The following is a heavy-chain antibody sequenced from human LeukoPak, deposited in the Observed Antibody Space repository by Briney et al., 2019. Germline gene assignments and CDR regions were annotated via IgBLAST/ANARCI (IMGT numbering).Heavy chain of an antibody. D-gene: IGHD6-19*01. CDR1: GFTFSSYA. CDR3: ARGIAVAEEGYWFDP. J-gene: IGHJ5*02. V-gene: IGHV3-23*01. Sequence: GGSLRLSCAASGFTFSSYAMSWVRQAPGKGLEWVSAISGSGGSTYYADSVKGRFTISRDNSKNTRYLQMNSLRAGDTAVYYCARGIAVAEEGYWFDPWGQGTLVTVSS. CDR2: ISGSGGST.